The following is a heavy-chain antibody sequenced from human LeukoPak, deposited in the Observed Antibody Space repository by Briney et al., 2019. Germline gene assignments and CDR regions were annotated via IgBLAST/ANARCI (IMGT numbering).Heavy chain of an antibody. CDR1: GYTFTSYA. CDR3: AREFIAAAGTYWFDP. CDR2: INTNTGNP. J-gene: IGHJ5*02. Sequence: ASVKVSCKASGYTFTSYAMNWVRQAPGQGLEWMGWINTNTGNPTYAQGFTGRFVFSLDTSVSTAYLQISSLKAEDTAMYYCAREFIAAAGTYWFDPWGQGTLVTVSS. D-gene: IGHD6-13*01. V-gene: IGHV7-4-1*02.